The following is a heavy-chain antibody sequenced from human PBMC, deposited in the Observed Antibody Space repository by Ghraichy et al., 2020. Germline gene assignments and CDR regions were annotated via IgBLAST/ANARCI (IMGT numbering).Heavy chain of an antibody. V-gene: IGHV4-34*01. CDR3: AGPYYYDSSGYYPPGMDV. Sequence: SETLSLTCAVYGGSFSGYYWSWIRQPPGKGLEWIGEINHSGSTNYNPSLKSRVTISVDTSKNQFSLKLSSVTAADTAVYYCAGPYYYDSSGYYPPGMDVWGQGTTVTVSS. CDR2: INHSGST. CDR1: GGSFSGYY. D-gene: IGHD3-22*01. J-gene: IGHJ6*02.